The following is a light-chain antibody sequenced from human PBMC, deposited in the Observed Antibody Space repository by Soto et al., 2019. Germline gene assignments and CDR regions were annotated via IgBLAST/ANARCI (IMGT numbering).Light chain of an antibody. J-gene: IGKJ5*01. Sequence: EFVMTQSPDTLYVSPGEGASLSGRASQSVRTKLAWYQQKACQAPRLIIYGASTRATGIPDRFSGSGSGTEFTLTISSLQSEDFAVYYCQQYKSWPTITFGQGTRLEIK. V-gene: IGKV3-15*01. CDR3: QQYKSWPTIT. CDR2: GAS. CDR1: QSVRTK.